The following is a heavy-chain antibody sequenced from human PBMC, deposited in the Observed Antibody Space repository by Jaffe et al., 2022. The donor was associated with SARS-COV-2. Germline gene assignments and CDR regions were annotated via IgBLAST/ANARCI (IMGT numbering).Heavy chain of an antibody. J-gene: IGHJ4*02. D-gene: IGHD3-3*01. CDR1: GDAISTYH. V-gene: IGHV4-59*01. CDR3: ARTYDFWSGYYATVVFDY. CDR2: ISYSGGA. Sequence: QVQLQESGPGLVKPSETLSLTCTVSGDAISTYHWSWIRQPPGKGLEWIGYISYSGGAKYNPSLKSRVTISLDTSKNHFSLKVSSVTAADTAVYYCARTYDFWSGYYATVVFDYWGQGTLVTVSS.